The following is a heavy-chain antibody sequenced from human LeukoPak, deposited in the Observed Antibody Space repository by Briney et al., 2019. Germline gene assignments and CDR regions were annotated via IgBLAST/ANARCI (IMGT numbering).Heavy chain of an antibody. CDR2: VSYDGSKK. D-gene: IGHD3-10*01. Sequence: GGSLRLSCAASGFTFSPYVMHWVRQAPGKGVDWGAVVSYDGSKKYYADSVKGRFTISRENSKKTLYLQMHSLRVEDTAVYYCVRARITLDVWGKGTTVTVSS. J-gene: IGHJ6*04. CDR1: GFTFSPYV. V-gene: IGHV3-30*04. CDR3: VRARITLDV.